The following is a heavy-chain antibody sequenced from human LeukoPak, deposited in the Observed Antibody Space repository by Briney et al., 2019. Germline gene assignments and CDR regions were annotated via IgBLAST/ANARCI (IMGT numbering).Heavy chain of an antibody. CDR3: ARVVPSSGWYWGFFDY. CDR1: GGSISSYY. CDR2: IYYSGST. D-gene: IGHD6-19*01. V-gene: IGHV4-59*01. J-gene: IGHJ4*02. Sequence: KASETLSLTCTVSGGSISSYYWSWIRQPPGKGLEWIGYIYYSGSTNYNPSLKSRVTISVDTSKHQFSLKLSSVTAADTAVYYCARVVPSSGWYWGFFDYWGQGTLVTVSS.